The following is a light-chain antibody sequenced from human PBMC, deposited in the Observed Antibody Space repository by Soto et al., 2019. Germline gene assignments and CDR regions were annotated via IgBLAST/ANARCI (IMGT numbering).Light chain of an antibody. CDR3: QVWDSSSVV. V-gene: IGLV3-9*01. CDR2: RDS. CDR1: NIGSKN. J-gene: IGLJ2*01. Sequence: SYELTQPLSVSVALGQTARITCGGNNIGSKNVHWYQQKPGQAPVLVIYRDSNRPSGIPERFSGSNSGNTATLTISRAQAGDEADYYCQVWDSSSVVFGVGTKLTVL.